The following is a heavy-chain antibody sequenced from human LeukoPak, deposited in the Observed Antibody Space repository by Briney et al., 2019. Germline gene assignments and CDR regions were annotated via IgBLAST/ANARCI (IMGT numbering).Heavy chain of an antibody. Sequence: GGSLRLSCAASGFTFDDYAMHWVRQAPGKGLEWVSGISWNSGSIGYADSVKGRFTISRDNAKNSLYLQMNSLRAEDTAVYYCAKGSGYGSGSYYKGRIFDYWGQGTLVTVSS. CDR2: ISWNSGSI. J-gene: IGHJ4*02. CDR3: AKGSGYGSGSYYKGRIFDY. CDR1: GFTFDDYA. D-gene: IGHD3-10*01. V-gene: IGHV3-9*01.